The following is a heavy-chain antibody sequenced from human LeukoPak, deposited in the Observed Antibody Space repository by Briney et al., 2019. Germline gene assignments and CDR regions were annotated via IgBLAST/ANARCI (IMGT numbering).Heavy chain of an antibody. V-gene: IGHV4-39*07. CDR2: IYYSGST. J-gene: IGHJ4*02. CDR3: ARIAEEMATITQRGVV. D-gene: IGHD5-24*01. CDR1: GGSISSSSYY. Sequence: PSETLSLTCTVSGGSISSSSYYWGWIRQPPGKGLECIGSIYYSGSTYYNPSLKSRVTISVDTSKNQFSLKLSSVTAADTAVYYCARIAEEMATITQRGVVWGQGTLVTVSS.